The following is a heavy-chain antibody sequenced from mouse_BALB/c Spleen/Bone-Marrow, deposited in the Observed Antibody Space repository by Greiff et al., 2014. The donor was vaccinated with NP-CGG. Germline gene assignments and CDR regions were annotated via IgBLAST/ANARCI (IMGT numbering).Heavy chain of an antibody. J-gene: IGHJ1*01. CDR2: IRNKANGYTT. Sequence: DVKLVESGGGLVQPGGSLRLSCATSGFTFTDYYMSWVRQPPGKALEWLGFIRNKANGYTTEYSASVKGRFTISRDNSQSILYLQMNTLRAEDSATYYCAREEVYYGNPYWYFDVWGAGTTVTVSS. CDR1: GFTFTDYY. V-gene: IGHV7-3*02. CDR3: AREEVYYGNPYWYFDV. D-gene: IGHD2-1*01.